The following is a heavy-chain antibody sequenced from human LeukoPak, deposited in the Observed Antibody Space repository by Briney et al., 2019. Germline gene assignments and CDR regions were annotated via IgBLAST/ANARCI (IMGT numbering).Heavy chain of an antibody. CDR3: ARDSSPYVEEFDP. D-gene: IGHD3-16*01. J-gene: IGHJ5*02. V-gene: IGHV4-59*01. CDR1: GGSISSYY. CDR2: IYYSGST. Sequence: SETLSLTCTVSGGSISSYYWSWIRQPPGKGLEWIGYIYYSGSTNYNPSLKSRVTISVDTSKNQFSLKPSSVTAADTAVYYCARDSSPYVEEFDPWGQGTLVTVSS.